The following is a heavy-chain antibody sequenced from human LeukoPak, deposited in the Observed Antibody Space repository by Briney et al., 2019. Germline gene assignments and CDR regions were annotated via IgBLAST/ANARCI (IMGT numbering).Heavy chain of an antibody. CDR1: GFPFSDFS. D-gene: IGHD2-8*01. V-gene: IGHV3-23*01. CDR2: TNSGGTST. J-gene: IGHJ4*02. Sequence: GGSLRLSCATSGFPFSDFSMTWVRQAPGKGLEWISTTNSGGTSTYYAESVKGRSTISRDNSKNALYLQMSSLRVEDTAIYYCAKQSYARSLGEGGPGTLVTVSS. CDR3: AKQSYARSLGE.